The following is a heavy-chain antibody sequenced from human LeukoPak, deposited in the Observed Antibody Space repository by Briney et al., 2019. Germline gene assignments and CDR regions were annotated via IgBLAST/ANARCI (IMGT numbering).Heavy chain of an antibody. V-gene: IGHV4-59*01. D-gene: IGHD3-10*01. J-gene: IGHJ4*02. CDR2: IYYTWSA. CDR1: GGSISGYY. CDR3: ARVGGDY. Sequence: PSETLSLTCTVSGGSISGYYWSWIRQPPGKGLEWIGYIYYTWSANYNPSLKSRVTISVDTSMNQFSLKLSSVTAADTAVYYCARVGGDYWGQGTLVTVSS.